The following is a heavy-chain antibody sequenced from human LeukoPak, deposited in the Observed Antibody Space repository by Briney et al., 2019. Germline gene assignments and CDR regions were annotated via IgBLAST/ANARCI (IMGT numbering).Heavy chain of an antibody. J-gene: IGHJ4*02. D-gene: IGHD6-13*01. Sequence: ASVKVSCKASGYTFTSYGISWVRQAPGQGLEWMGGIIPIFGTANYAQKFQGRVTITADESTSTAYMELSSLRSEDTAVYYCAFYGDGIAAAVRPYYFDYWGQGTLVTVSS. CDR3: AFYGDGIAAAVRPYYFDY. V-gene: IGHV1-69*13. CDR2: IIPIFGTA. CDR1: GYTFTSYG.